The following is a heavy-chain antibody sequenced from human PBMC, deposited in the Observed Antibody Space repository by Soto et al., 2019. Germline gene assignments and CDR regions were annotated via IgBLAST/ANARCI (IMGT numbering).Heavy chain of an antibody. Sequence: QVQLVQSGAEVKKPGASVKVSCKASGYTFTSYDINWVRQATGQGLEWMGWMNPNSGNTGYAQKFQGRVTMTRNTSISTAYMEVSSLRSEATAVYYCARWPDGYYYYGMDVWGQGTTVTGSS. CDR1: GYTFTSYD. V-gene: IGHV1-8*01. J-gene: IGHJ6*02. CDR3: ARWPDGYYYYGMDV. CDR2: MNPNSGNT.